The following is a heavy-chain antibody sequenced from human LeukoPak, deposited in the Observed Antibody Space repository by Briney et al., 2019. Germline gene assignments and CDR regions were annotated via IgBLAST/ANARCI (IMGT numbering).Heavy chain of an antibody. V-gene: IGHV3-30*03. CDR3: ARDYHDGCGYYPGPFDY. CDR1: GFTVSSNY. Sequence: GGSLRLSCAASGFTVSSNYMSWVRQAPGKGLEWVAVISYDGSNKYYGDSVKGRFTISRDNSKSTLYLQMNSLRAEDTAVYYCARDYHDGCGYYPGPFDYWGQGTLVTVSS. D-gene: IGHD3-22*01. J-gene: IGHJ4*02. CDR2: ISYDGSNK.